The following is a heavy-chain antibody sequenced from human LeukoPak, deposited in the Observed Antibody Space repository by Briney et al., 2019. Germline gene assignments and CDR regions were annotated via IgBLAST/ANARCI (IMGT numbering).Heavy chain of an antibody. Sequence: ASVKVSCKASGGTFSSYAISWVRQAPGQGLEWMGGIIPIFGTANYAQKFQGRVTITADGSTSTAYMELSSLRSEDTAVYYCARGLRALGYYYYYMDVWGKGTTVTVSS. CDR2: IIPIFGTA. J-gene: IGHJ6*03. CDR1: GGTFSSYA. V-gene: IGHV1-69*13. CDR3: ARGLRALGYYYYYMDV. D-gene: IGHD3-16*01.